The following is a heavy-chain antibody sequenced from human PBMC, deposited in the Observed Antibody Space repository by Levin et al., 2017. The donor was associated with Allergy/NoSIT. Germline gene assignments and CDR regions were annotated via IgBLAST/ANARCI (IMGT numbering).Heavy chain of an antibody. D-gene: IGHD3-16*01. CDR3: TWMNTFTTLGY. Sequence: PGGSLRLSCAASGFPFIYAYMTWVRQAPGKGLEWVGRIKSNGGGGTTDYATPVKGRFTISRDDSKNPLYLQMNSLETEDTAVYYCTWMNTFTTLGYWGQGTLVTVSS. CDR2: IKSNGGGGTT. J-gene: IGHJ4*02. CDR1: GFPFIYAY. V-gene: IGHV3-15*01.